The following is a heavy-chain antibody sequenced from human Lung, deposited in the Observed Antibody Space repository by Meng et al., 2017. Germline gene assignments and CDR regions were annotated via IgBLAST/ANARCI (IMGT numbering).Heavy chain of an antibody. Sequence: GESLKISCEGSGFTFSDHYIDWVRQAAGKGLCWVGRIRNKANGYCTEYAASVRGGFTLSRADSKNSVYLQLNSLKTEDTAIYFCVSVHLGPPVLTFFDYWGQGTPVTVSS. CDR1: GFTFSDHY. J-gene: IGHJ4*02. CDR2: IRNKANGYCT. V-gene: IGHV3-72*01. CDR3: VSVHLGPPVLTFFDY. D-gene: IGHD1-26*01.